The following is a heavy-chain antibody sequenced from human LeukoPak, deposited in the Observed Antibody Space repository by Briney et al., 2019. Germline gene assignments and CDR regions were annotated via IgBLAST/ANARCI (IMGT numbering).Heavy chain of an antibody. CDR1: GFTFSIYT. J-gene: IGHJ4*02. Sequence: GRPLRLSCAASGFTFSIYTMHWVRQAPGKGLEWVAVIWYDGSNKYYADSVRGRFTISRDNSKNTLYLLMNSLRAEDSAVYYCARDRTRDCSGGSCYRHYFDYWGQGTLVSVSS. V-gene: IGHV3-33*08. CDR2: IWYDGSNK. D-gene: IGHD2-15*01. CDR3: ARDRTRDCSGGSCYRHYFDY.